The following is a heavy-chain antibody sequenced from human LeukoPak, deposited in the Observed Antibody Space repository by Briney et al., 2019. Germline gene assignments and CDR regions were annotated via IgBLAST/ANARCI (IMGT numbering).Heavy chain of an antibody. Sequence: ASVRVSCKTSGYTFTYYVISWVRQAPGQGLEWMGWINAYNGNTNDAQKFQGRVTMTTDTSTSTAYMELRSLRSDDTAVYYCARGEKPYDYWGQGTLVSVSS. CDR2: INAYNGNT. CDR1: GYTFTYYV. J-gene: IGHJ4*02. D-gene: IGHD1-26*01. CDR3: ARGEKPYDY. V-gene: IGHV1-18*01.